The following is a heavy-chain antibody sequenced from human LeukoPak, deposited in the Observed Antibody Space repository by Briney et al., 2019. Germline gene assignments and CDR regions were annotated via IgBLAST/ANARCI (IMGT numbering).Heavy chain of an antibody. Sequence: RSSETLSLTCTVDSISTNGYYWGWIRQPPGKGLEWIGSIHYTGSTYYNPSLESRVTVSVDTSKNQFSLELSSVTAADTAVYYCARLGWLYGSGSMNWFDPWGQGTLVTVSS. D-gene: IGHD3-10*01. J-gene: IGHJ5*02. CDR3: ARLGWLYGSGSMNWFDP. CDR2: IHYTGST. CDR1: SISTNGYY. V-gene: IGHV4-39*01.